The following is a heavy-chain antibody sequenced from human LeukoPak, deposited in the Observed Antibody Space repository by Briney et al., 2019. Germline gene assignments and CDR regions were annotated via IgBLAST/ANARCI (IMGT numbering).Heavy chain of an antibody. CDR3: ATDGQVWFQGGLDY. V-gene: IGHV3-23*01. CDR2: ISGSGSST. J-gene: IGHJ4*01. D-gene: IGHD3/OR15-3a*01. Sequence: GGSLRLSCAASGFTFSSYAMSWVRQAPGKGLEWVSAISGSGSSTYYADSVKGRFTISRDNSKNTLYLQLNSLGAEDTAVYYCATDGQVWFQGGLDYWGHGTLVTVSS. CDR1: GFTFSSYA.